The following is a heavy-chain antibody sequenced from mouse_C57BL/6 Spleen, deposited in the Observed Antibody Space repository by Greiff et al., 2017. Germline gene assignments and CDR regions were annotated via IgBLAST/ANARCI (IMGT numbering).Heavy chain of an antibody. CDR3: TTDTTVVH. V-gene: IGHV14-4*01. Sequence: EVQLQQSGAELVRPGASVKLSCTASGFNIKDDYMHWVKQRPEQGLEWIGWIDPENGDTEYASKFQGKATITADTSSNTAYLQLSSLTSEDTAVYYCTTDTTVVHWGQGTTLTVSS. D-gene: IGHD1-1*01. J-gene: IGHJ2*01. CDR1: GFNIKDDY. CDR2: IDPENGDT.